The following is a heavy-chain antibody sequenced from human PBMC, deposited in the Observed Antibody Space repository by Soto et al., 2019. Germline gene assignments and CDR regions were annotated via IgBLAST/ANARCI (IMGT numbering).Heavy chain of an antibody. CDR2: IDYNGVT. D-gene: IGHD2-15*01. V-gene: IGHV4-39*01. Sequence: ETLSLTCTVSGGSIYRSGYYWGWIRQPPGRGLEWIGNIDYNGVTYSNPSLKSRVTISRDTSKNQFSLKLTSVTAADTALYYCGKVLVGATGRTDSDSWGPGTLVTVSS. CDR3: GKVLVGATGRTDSDS. CDR1: GGSIYRSGYY. J-gene: IGHJ4*02.